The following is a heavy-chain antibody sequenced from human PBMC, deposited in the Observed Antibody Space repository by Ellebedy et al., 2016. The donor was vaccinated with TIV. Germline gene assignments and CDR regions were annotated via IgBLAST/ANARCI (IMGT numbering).Heavy chain of an antibody. CDR2: IFGSGST. J-gene: IGHJ3*02. CDR3: ARSSISVFGVTDAFDI. D-gene: IGHD3-3*01. CDR1: GGSISSGGYS. V-gene: IGHV4-61*08. Sequence: MPSETLSLTCAVSGGSISSGGYSWSWIRQPPGNGLEWIGYIFGSGSTIYNPSLRNRVSISLDRSQKQVSLNLTSVTAADSAVYFCARSSISVFGVTDAFDIWGQGTSVTVSS.